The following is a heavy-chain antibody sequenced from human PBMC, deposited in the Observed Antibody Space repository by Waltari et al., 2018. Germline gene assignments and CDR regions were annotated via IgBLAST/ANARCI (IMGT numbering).Heavy chain of an antibody. Sequence: QVQLVQSGAEVKKPGASVKVSCKASGYTFTGYYMHWVRQAPGQGLEWMGRINPNSGGTNYAQKFQGRVTMTRDTSISTAYMELSRLRSDDTAVYYCARVPPHIAVAATRGGYWGQGTLVTVSS. CDR1: GYTFTGYY. CDR3: ARVPPHIAVAATRGGY. V-gene: IGHV1-2*06. D-gene: IGHD6-19*01. CDR2: INPNSGGT. J-gene: IGHJ4*02.